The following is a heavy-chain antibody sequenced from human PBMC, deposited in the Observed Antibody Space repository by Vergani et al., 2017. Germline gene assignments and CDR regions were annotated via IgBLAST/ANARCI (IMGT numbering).Heavy chain of an antibody. CDR2: ISSSSSYI. Sequence: EVQLVESGGGLVKPGGSLRLSCAASGFTFSSYSMNWVLQAPGKGLEWVSSISSSSSYIYYADSVKGRFTISRDNAKNSLYLQMNSLRAEDTAVYYCAREKVGSYYYGMDVWGQGTTVTVSS. V-gene: IGHV3-21*01. J-gene: IGHJ6*02. CDR3: AREKVGSYYYGMDV. CDR1: GFTFSSYS.